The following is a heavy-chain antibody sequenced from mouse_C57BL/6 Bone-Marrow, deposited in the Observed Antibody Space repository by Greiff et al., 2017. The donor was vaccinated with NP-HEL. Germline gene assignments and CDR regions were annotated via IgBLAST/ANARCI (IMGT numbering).Heavy chain of an antibody. J-gene: IGHJ4*01. CDR2: IDPSDSYT. CDR1: GYTFTSYW. V-gene: IGHV1-69*01. CDR3: ALGDEGSYYSNYDYYAMDY. D-gene: IGHD2-5*01. Sequence: QVQLKQPGPELVMPGASVKLSCKASGYTFTSYWMHWVKQRPGQGLEWIGEIDPSDSYTNYNQKFKGKSTLTVDKSSSTAYMQLSSLTSEDSAVYYCALGDEGSYYSNYDYYAMDYWGQGTSVTVSS.